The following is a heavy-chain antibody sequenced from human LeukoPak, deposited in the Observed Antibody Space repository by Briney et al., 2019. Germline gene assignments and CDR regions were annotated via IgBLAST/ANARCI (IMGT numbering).Heavy chain of an antibody. D-gene: IGHD5-12*01. CDR1: GYTFTKYG. V-gene: IGHV1-18*01. J-gene: IGHJ4*02. Sequence: ASVTVSCKASGYTFTKYGIIWLRQAPGEGLEWMGWISPYTGTTDYAQNLQARVTMTTDTSTTTAYMELRSLRSDDTAVYYCARGGSFSGYDLWGQGTLVTVSS. CDR2: ISPYTGTT. CDR3: ARGGSFSGYDL.